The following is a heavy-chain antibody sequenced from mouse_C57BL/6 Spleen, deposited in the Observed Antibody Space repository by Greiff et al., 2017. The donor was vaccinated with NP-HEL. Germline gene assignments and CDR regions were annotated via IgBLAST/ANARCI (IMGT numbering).Heavy chain of an antibody. CDR3: ARDRDISGPHYYAMDY. D-gene: IGHD3-2*02. J-gene: IGHJ4*01. V-gene: IGHV3-6*01. CDR2: ISYDGSN. CDR1: GYSITSGYY. Sequence: EVHLVESGPGLVKPSQSLSLTCSVTGYSITSGYYWNWIRQFPGNKLEWMGYISYDGSNNYNPSLKNRISITRDTSKNQFFLKLNSVTTEDTATYYCARDRDISGPHYYAMDYWGQGTSVTVSS.